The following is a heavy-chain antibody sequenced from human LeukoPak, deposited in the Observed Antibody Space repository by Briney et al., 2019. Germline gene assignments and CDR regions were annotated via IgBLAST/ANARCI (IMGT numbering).Heavy chain of an antibody. V-gene: IGHV5-51*01. Sequence: GESLKISCQGSGYSFTSHWIGWVRQVSGKGLEWMGIIYPGDSDTRYSPSFQGQVTISVDRSISTAYLQWSSLKASDTARYYCARRVISNWSAMDVWGQETTVTVSS. J-gene: IGHJ6*02. CDR3: ARRVISNWSAMDV. CDR1: GYSFTSHW. D-gene: IGHD1-1*01. CDR2: IYPGDSDT.